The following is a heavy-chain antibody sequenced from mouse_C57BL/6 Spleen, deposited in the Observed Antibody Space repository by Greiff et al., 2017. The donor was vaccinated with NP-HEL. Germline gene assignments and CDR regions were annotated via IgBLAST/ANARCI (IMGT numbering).Heavy chain of an antibody. V-gene: IGHV1-81*01. CDR1: GYTFTSYG. Sequence: VQLQQSGAELARPGASVKLSCQASGYTFTSYGISWVKPRPGQGLEWIGEIYPRSGNTYYNEKFKGKATLTADKSSSTAYMELRSLTSKDSAVYFCARSDYYGSSYGYWGQGTTLTVSS. CDR3: ARSDYYGSSYGY. D-gene: IGHD1-1*01. J-gene: IGHJ2*01. CDR2: IYPRSGNT.